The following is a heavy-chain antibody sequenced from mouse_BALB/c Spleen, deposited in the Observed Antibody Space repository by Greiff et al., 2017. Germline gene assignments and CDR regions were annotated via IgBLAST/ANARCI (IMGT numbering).Heavy chain of an antibody. J-gene: IGHJ2*01. CDR1: GFTFSSFG. Sequence: EVKVVESGGGLVQPGGSRKLSCAASGFTFSSFGMHWVRQAPEKGLEWVAYISSGSSTIYYADTVKGRFTISRDNPKNTLFLQMTSLRSEDTAMYYCARNYGNYDFDYWGQGTTLTVSS. D-gene: IGHD2-1*01. V-gene: IGHV5-17*02. CDR2: ISSGSSTI. CDR3: ARNYGNYDFDY.